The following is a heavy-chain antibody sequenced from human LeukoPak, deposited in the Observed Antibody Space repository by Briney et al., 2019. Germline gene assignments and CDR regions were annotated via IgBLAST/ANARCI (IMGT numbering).Heavy chain of an antibody. CDR1: GGTFSSYA. CDR3: ARGSDSSGYYFTFDY. Sequence: ASVKVSCKASGGTFSSYAISWVRQAPGQGLEWMGGIIPIFGTANYAQKFQGRVTITADESTSTAYMGLSSLRSEDTAVYYCARGSDSSGYYFTFDYWGQGTLVTVSS. J-gene: IGHJ4*02. CDR2: IIPIFGTA. D-gene: IGHD3-22*01. V-gene: IGHV1-69*13.